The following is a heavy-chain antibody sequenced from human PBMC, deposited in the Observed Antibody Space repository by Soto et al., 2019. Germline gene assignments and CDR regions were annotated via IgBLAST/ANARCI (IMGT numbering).Heavy chain of an antibody. Sequence: EVQLVETGGGLIQPGGSLRLSCAASGFTVSSFYMSWVRQAPGKGLEWVSVIYSNGATYYADSVQGRFTISRDNSKNTLYLQMNSRTAEDTAIYYCARDKGTGTSSSGFYGMDVWGQGTTVTVSS. CDR2: IYSNGAT. CDR1: GFTVSSFY. J-gene: IGHJ6*02. V-gene: IGHV3-53*02. D-gene: IGHD6-6*01. CDR3: ARDKGTGTSSSGFYGMDV.